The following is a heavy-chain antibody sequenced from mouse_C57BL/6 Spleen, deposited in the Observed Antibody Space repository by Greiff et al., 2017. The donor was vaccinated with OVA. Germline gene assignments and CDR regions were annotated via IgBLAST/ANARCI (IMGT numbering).Heavy chain of an antibody. CDR2: IDPSDSYT. Sequence: QVQLQQPGAELVMPGASVKLSCKASGYTFTCYWVHWVKQRPGQGLEWIGEIDPSDSYTNYNQKFKGKSTLTVDKSSSTAYMQLSSLTSEDSAVYYCARWGSGFAYWGQGTLVTVSA. CDR3: ARWGSGFAY. J-gene: IGHJ3*01. V-gene: IGHV1-69*01. CDR1: GYTFTCYW.